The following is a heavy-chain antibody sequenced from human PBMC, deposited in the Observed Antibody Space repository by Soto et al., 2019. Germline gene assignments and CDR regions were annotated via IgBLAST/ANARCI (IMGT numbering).Heavy chain of an antibody. V-gene: IGHV3-30-3*01. CDR2: ISYDGSNK. CDR1: GFTFSSYA. Sequence: QVQLVESGGGVVQPGRSLRLSCAASGFTFSSYAMHWVRQAPGKGLEWVAVISYDGSNKYYADSVKGRFTISRDNSKNTLYLQMNSPRAEDTAVYYCARGSYYYDSSGYYYPWDYWGQGTLVTVSS. J-gene: IGHJ4*02. CDR3: ARGSYYYDSSGYYYPWDY. D-gene: IGHD3-22*01.